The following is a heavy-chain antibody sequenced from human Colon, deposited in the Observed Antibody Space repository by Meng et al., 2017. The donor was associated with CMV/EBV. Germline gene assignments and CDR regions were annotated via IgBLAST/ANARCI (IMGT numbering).Heavy chain of an antibody. CDR3: ARVLSGTRYKEGGNYYGMDV. CDR2: INYRGSTI. CDR1: GFSIKTDW. V-gene: IGHV3-48*04. D-gene: IGHD2-2*01. J-gene: IGHJ6*02. Sequence: GGSLRLSCTASGFSIKTDWMSWVRQAPGKGLEWVSYINYRGSTIYYADSVKGRFTISRDTAKNSLYLQMNSLRAEDTAVYFCARVLSGTRYKEGGNYYGMDVWGQGTTVTVSS.